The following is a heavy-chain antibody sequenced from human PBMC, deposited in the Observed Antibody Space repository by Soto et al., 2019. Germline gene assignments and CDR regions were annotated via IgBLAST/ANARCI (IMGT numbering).Heavy chain of an antibody. D-gene: IGHD6-13*01. CDR1: GGSISSSSYY. J-gene: IGHJ5*02. Sequence: SETLSLTCTVSGGSISSSSYYWGWIRQPPGKGLEWIGSIYYSGSTYYNPSLKSRVTISVDTSKNQFSLKLSSVTAADTAVYYSARLKGIAAAGPGGNWFDPWGQGTLVTVSS. V-gene: IGHV4-39*01. CDR2: IYYSGST. CDR3: ARLKGIAAAGPGGNWFDP.